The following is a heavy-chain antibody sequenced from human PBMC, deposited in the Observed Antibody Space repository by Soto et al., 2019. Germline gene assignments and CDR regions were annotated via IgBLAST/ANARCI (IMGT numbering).Heavy chain of an antibody. Sequence: QGQLVQSGVEVKKPGASVKVSCKASGYSFINYGIGWVRQAPGQGLEWMGWITVNSGNTNYPQKFQGRVTMTTDTSTSTAYMELRSLKSDDTAVYYCGRGLGGGWYYFDYWGPGTLVTVSS. CDR1: GYSFINYG. CDR3: GRGLGGGWYYFDY. D-gene: IGHD6-19*01. CDR2: ITVNSGNT. V-gene: IGHV1-18*01. J-gene: IGHJ4*02.